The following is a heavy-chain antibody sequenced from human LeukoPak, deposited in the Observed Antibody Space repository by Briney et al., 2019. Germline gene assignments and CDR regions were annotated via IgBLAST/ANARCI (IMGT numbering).Heavy chain of an antibody. J-gene: IGHJ4*02. CDR1: GGSFNGYY. CDR3: ARGLGFSIPRAGYDYVWGSYRYYFPLDGFDY. V-gene: IGHV4-34*01. Sequence: SETLSLTCAVYGGSFNGYYWSWIRQPPGKGLEWIGEINHSGSTNYNPSLKSRVTISVDTSKNQFSLKLSSVTAADTAVYYCARGLGFSIPRAGYDYVWGSYRYYFPLDGFDYWGQGTLVTVSS. D-gene: IGHD3-16*02. CDR2: INHSGST.